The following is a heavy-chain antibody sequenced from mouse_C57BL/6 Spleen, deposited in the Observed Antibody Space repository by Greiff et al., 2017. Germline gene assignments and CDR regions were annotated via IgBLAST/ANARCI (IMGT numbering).Heavy chain of an antibody. V-gene: IGHV1-15*01. D-gene: IGHD2-3*01. J-gene: IGHJ2*01. CDR3: TRDGYYY. CDR1: GYTFTDYE. CDR2: IDPETGGT. Sequence: LQESGAELVRPGASVTLSCKASGYTFTDYEMHWVKQTPVHGLEWIGAIDPETGGTAYNQKFKGKAILTADKSSSTAYMELRSLTSEDSAVYYCTRDGYYYWGQGTTRTVSS.